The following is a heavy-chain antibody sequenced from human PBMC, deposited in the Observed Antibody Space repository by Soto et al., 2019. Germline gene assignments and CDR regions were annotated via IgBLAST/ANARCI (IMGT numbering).Heavy chain of an antibody. D-gene: IGHD2-2*01. V-gene: IGHV4-31*03. J-gene: IGHJ6*02. CDR1: GGSISSGVYY. Sequence: LSLTCTVSGGSISSGVYYWSWIRQHPGKGLEWIGYIYYSGSTYYNPSLRSRVTISVDTSKNQFSLKLSSVTAADTAVYYCARDHIVVVPAATYYYGMDVWGQGTTVTVSS. CDR2: IYYSGST. CDR3: ARDHIVVVPAATYYYGMDV.